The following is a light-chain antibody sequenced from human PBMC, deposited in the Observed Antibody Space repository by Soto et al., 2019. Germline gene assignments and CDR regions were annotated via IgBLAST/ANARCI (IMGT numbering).Light chain of an antibody. Sequence: SVLAQPASVSGSPGQSITISCTGSSSDVGGYNYVSWYQQHPDKAPKLMIYDVSNRPSGVSNRSSGSKSDNTASLTISGLQAEDEADYYCSSYTSINTYVFGTGTKVTVL. V-gene: IGLV2-14*01. CDR2: DVS. CDR1: SSDVGGYNY. J-gene: IGLJ1*01. CDR3: SSYTSINTYV.